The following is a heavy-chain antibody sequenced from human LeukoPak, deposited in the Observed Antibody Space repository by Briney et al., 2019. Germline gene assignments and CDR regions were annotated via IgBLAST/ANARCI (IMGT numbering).Heavy chain of an antibody. CDR2: LYSDGNT. CDR1: GFTVITND. D-gene: IGHD1-14*01. V-gene: IGHV3-53*01. J-gene: IGHJ4*02. CDR3: ARGVEPLAANTLAY. Sequence: NPGGPLRLSCAASGFTVITNDMTWVRQAPGKGLERVSVLYSDGNTKYADSVQGRFTISRDNSKNTLHLEMNSLSPDDTAVYYCARGVEPLAANTLAYWGQGTLVTVSS.